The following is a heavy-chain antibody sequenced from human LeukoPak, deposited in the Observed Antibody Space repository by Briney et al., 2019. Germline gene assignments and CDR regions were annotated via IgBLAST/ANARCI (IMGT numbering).Heavy chain of an antibody. D-gene: IGHD2-15*01. V-gene: IGHV1-46*01. Sequence: GASVKVSCKASGYTFTSYYMHWVRQAPGQGLEWMGIINPSGGSTSYAQKFQGRVTMTRDTSTSTVYMELSSLRSEDTAVYYCAREAQGMRVVVAATRRLWFDPWGQGTLVTVSS. J-gene: IGHJ5*02. CDR3: AREAQGMRVVVAATRRLWFDP. CDR2: INPSGGST. CDR1: GYTFTSYY.